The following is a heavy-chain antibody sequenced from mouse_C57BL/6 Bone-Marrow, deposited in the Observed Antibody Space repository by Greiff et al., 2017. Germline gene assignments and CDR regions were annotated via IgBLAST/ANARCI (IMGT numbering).Heavy chain of an antibody. CDR2: IYPGSGNT. CDR3: ARVEAYYGRYWYVDV. D-gene: IGHD1-1*01. Sequence: QVQLQQSGAELVRPGASVKLSCKASGYTFTDYYINWVKQRPGQGLEWIARIYPGSGNTYYNEKFKGKATLTADKSSSTAYMQPSSLTSEDSAVYFWARVEAYYGRYWYVDVWGTGTTVTVSS. CDR1: GYTFTDYY. J-gene: IGHJ1*03. V-gene: IGHV1-76*01.